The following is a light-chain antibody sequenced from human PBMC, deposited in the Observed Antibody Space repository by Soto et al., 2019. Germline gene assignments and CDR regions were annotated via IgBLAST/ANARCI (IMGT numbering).Light chain of an antibody. J-gene: IGKJ4*01. CDR1: QSISSH. V-gene: IGKV3-11*01. CDR2: GAS. CDR3: QQRSNWPLT. Sequence: EIVLTQSPATLSLSPGERATLSCRASQSISSHLAWYQQKPGQAPRLLIYGASNRATGIPARFSGSGSGTDFTLTISSLEPEDFSVYYCQQRSNWPLTFGGGTKVEIK.